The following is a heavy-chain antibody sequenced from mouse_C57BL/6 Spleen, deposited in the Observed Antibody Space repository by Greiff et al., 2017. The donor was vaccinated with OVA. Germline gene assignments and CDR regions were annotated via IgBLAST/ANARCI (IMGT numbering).Heavy chain of an antibody. CDR1: GYTFTSYW. CDR2: IDPSDSYT. Sequence: VKLKQPGAELVKPGASVKLSCKASGYTFTSYWMQWVKQRPGQGLEWIGEIDPSDSYTNYNQKFKGKATLTVATSSSTADMQLSSLTSVDSAGYYCAIMRGSLYAMYDWGQGTSVTVSS. CDR3: AIMRGSLYAMYD. J-gene: IGHJ4*01. V-gene: IGHV1-50*01.